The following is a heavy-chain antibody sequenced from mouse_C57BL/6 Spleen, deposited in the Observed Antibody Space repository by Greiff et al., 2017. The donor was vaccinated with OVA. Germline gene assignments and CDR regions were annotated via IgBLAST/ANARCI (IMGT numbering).Heavy chain of an antibody. CDR3: ARLDYGSSHWYFDV. CDR2: IYPGGGYT. D-gene: IGHD1-1*01. Sequence: VKLQESGAELVRPGTSVKMSCKASGYTFTNYWIGWAKQRPGHGLEWIGDIYPGGGYTNYNEKIKGKATLTADKSSSTAYMQFSSLTSEDSAIYYCARLDYGSSHWYFDVWGTGTTVTVSS. J-gene: IGHJ1*03. CDR1: GYTFTNYW. V-gene: IGHV1-63*01.